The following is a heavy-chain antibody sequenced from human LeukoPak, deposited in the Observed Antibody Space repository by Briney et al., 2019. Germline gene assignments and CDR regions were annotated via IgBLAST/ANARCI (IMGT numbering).Heavy chain of an antibody. CDR1: SGSICSGDYY. CDR2: IYFSGST. J-gene: IGHJ4*02. V-gene: IGHV4-30-4*08. Sequence: SETLSLTCAVSSGSICSGDYYWSWIRQPPGKGLEWIGYIYFSGSTYYTPSIKSRVATSVDTSKTQFSLKLSSVTAADTAVYYCAREGQGWLLYDYWGQGTLVTVSS. D-gene: IGHD2-2*02. CDR3: AREGQGWLLYDY.